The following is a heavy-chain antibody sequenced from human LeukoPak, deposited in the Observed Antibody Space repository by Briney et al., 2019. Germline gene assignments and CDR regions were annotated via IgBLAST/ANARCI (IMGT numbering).Heavy chain of an antibody. CDR1: GDSVSTNNVA. CDR3: AREDLGAAYFDF. D-gene: IGHD3-16*01. V-gene: IGHV6-1*01. Sequence: SQTLSLTFAISGDSVSTNNVAWNWIRQSPSRGVEWLGRTYYRYKWYNDYAVSVKSRITINPDTSKNQFSLQLNSVTPDDTAMYYCAREDLGAAYFDFWGQGTLVTVSS. J-gene: IGHJ4*02. CDR2: TYYRYKWYN.